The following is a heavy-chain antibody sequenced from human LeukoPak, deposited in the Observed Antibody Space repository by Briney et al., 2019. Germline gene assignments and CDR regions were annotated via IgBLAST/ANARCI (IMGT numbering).Heavy chain of an antibody. CDR3: ARDRGLIAADGGDWFDP. CDR1: GYTFTSYA. J-gene: IGHJ5*02. Sequence: ASVKVSCKASGYTFTSYAMNWVRQAPGQGLEWMGWINTNTGNPTYAQGFTGRFVFSLDTSVSTAYLQISSLKAEDTAVYYCARDRGLIAADGGDWFDPWGQGTLVTVSS. CDR2: INTNTGNP. V-gene: IGHV7-4-1*02. D-gene: IGHD6-13*01.